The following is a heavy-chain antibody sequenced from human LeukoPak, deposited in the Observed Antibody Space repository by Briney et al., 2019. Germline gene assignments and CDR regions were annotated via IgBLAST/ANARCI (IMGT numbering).Heavy chain of an antibody. J-gene: IGHJ4*02. CDR3: ARGLAMVRGVYFDY. CDR2: ISYDGSNK. Sequence: GGSLRLSCAASGFTFSSYAMHWVRQAPGKGLEWVAVISYDGSNKYYADSVKGRFTISRDNSKNTLYLQMNSLRAEDTAVCYCARGLAMVRGVYFDYWGQGTLVTVSS. V-gene: IGHV3-30-3*01. D-gene: IGHD3-10*01. CDR1: GFTFSSYA.